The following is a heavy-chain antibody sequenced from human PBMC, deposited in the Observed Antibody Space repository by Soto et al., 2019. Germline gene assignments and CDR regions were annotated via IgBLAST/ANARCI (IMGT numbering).Heavy chain of an antibody. D-gene: IGHD4-17*01. V-gene: IGHV3-21*01. J-gene: IGHJ4*02. CDR1: GFTFSSYS. CDR2: ISSSSSYI. Sequence: GGSLRLSCAASGFTFSSYSMNWVRQAPGKGLEWVSSISSSSSYIYYADSVKGRFTISRDNAKNSLYLQMNSLRAEDTAVYYCARDSTDYGDYGTDKFDYWGQGTLVTVSS. CDR3: ARDSTDYGDYGTDKFDY.